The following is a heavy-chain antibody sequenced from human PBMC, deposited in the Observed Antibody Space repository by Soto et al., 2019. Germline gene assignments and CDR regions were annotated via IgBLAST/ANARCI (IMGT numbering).Heavy chain of an antibody. CDR2: ISAYNGNT. J-gene: IGHJ5*02. Sequence: ASVKVSCKASGYTFTSYGISWVRQAPGQGLEWMGWISAYNGNTNYAQKLQGRVTMTTDTSTSTAYMELRSLRSDDTAVYYCARDDDSSGYPGWFDPWGQGTPVTVSS. CDR3: ARDDDSSGYPGWFDP. D-gene: IGHD3-22*01. CDR1: GYTFTSYG. V-gene: IGHV1-18*04.